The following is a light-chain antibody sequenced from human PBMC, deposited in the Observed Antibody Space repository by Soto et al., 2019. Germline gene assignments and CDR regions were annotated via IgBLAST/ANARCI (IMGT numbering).Light chain of an antibody. CDR3: QQSYSTLDYT. CDR1: QRISNY. V-gene: IGKV1-39*01. CDR2: AAS. Sequence: DIQMTRSPSSLSASVGDRVTITCRASQRISNYLNWYQHKPGKAPRLLIYAASSLQSGVPSRFSGSGYGTDFTLTISSLQPEDFATYYCQQSYSTLDYTFGQGTKVEIK. J-gene: IGKJ2*01.